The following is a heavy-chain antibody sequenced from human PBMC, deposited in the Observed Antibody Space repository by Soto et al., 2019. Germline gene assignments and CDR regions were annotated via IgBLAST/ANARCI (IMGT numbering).Heavy chain of an antibody. CDR3: ARLGYFEDSGYSYFDS. D-gene: IGHD3-22*01. J-gene: IGHJ5*01. V-gene: IGHV3-53*01. CDR1: GFIVSRSY. CDR2: LYSGGSS. Sequence: EVQLVESGGGLVRPGGSLRLSCGVSGFIVSRSYMTWVRQAPGKGPEWVSSLYSGGSSYYSDSVKGRFTISRDNSENTLSLQMNSLRAEDTAVYYCARLGYFEDSGYSYFDSWGHGTLVTVSS.